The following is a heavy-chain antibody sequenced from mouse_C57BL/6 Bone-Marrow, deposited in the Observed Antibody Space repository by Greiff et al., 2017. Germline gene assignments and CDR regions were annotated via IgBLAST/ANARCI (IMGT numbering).Heavy chain of an antibody. D-gene: IGHD1-1*01. CDR2: INPGSGGT. Sequence: QVQLQQSGAELVRPGTSVNVSCKASGYAFTNYLIEWVKQRPGQGLEWIGVINPGSGGTNYNEKFKGKATLTADKSSSTAYMQLSSLTSEDSAVYFCARFYYYGSSLFDYGGQGTTLTVSS. CDR3: ARFYYYGSSLFDY. CDR1: GYAFTNYL. J-gene: IGHJ2*01. V-gene: IGHV1-54*01.